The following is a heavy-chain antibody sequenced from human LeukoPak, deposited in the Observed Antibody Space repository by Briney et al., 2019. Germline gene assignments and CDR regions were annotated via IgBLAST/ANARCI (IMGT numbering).Heavy chain of an antibody. Sequence: ASVKVSCKASGYTFTNYDINWVRQATGQGLEWMGWMNPNSGNTGYAQKFQGRVTMTRNTSISTAYMELSSLRSEDTAVYYCARGRSLRFLEWLLPTYWGQGTLVTVSS. CDR2: MNPNSGNT. V-gene: IGHV1-8*01. D-gene: IGHD3-3*01. J-gene: IGHJ4*02. CDR3: ARGRSLRFLEWLLPTY. CDR1: GYTFTNYD.